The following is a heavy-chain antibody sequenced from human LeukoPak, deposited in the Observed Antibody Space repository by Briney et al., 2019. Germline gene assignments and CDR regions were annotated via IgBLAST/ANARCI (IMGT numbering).Heavy chain of an antibody. CDR3: ARGDTMIVVDY. D-gene: IGHD3-22*01. V-gene: IGHV4-34*01. J-gene: IGHJ4*02. Sequence: PSETLSLTCAVYGGSFSGYYWSWIRQPPGKGLEWIGEINHSGSTNYNPSLKSRVTISVDTSKNQFSLKLSSVTAADTAAYYCARGDTMIVVDYWGQGTLVTVSS. CDR1: GGSFSGYY. CDR2: INHSGST.